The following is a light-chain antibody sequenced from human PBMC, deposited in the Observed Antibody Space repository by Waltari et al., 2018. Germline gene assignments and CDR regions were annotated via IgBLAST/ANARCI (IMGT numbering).Light chain of an antibody. CDR3: SAHTITLHVV. J-gene: IGLJ2*01. Sequence: QPASVSGSPGQSITISCAGSGTDIGYSDYVSWYQQYPDHVPKLLIYDVSQRPSGISTRFSGSKSGTTAFLTISGLQADDEADYYCSAHTITLHVVFGGGTKVTVL. V-gene: IGLV2-14*03. CDR2: DVS. CDR1: GTDIGYSDY.